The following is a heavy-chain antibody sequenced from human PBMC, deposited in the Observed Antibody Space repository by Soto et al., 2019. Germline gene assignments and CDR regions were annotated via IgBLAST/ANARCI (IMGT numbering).Heavy chain of an antibody. D-gene: IGHD4-17*01. CDR1: GYSFIAYG. V-gene: IGHV1-18*04. CDR3: ATTTVTSHFDH. Sequence: QVQLVQSGTELKKPGASVKVSCRASGYSFIAYGLSWVRQAPGQGLEWMGWISPYNGNTNYAEKFQGRVTMTTDTSTSTAYMDLRNLISDDTALYYCATTTVTSHFDHWGQGTLVTVSS. J-gene: IGHJ4*01. CDR2: ISPYNGNT.